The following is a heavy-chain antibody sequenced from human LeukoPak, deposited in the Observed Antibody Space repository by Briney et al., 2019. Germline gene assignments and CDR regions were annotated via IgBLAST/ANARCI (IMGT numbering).Heavy chain of an antibody. CDR3: ARDLRAAAGNWFDP. D-gene: IGHD6-13*01. CDR2: ISAYNGNT. V-gene: IGHV1-18*01. Sequence: LGASVKLSCKASGYTFTSYGISWVRQAPGQGLEWMGWISAYNGNTNYAQKLQGRVTMTTDTSTSTAYMELRSLRSDDTAVYYCARDLRAAAGNWFDPWGQGTLVTVSS. CDR1: GYTFTSYG. J-gene: IGHJ5*02.